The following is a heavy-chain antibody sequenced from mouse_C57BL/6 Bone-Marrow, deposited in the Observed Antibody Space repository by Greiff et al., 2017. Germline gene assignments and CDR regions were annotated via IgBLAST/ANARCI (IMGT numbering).Heavy chain of an antibody. V-gene: IGHV5-6*01. CDR1: GFTFSSYG. J-gene: IGHJ4*01. CDR2: ISSGGSYT. Sequence: EVKLVESGGDLVKPGGSLKLSCAASGFTFSSYGMSWVRQTPDKRLEWVATISSGGSYTYYPDSVKGRFTISRDNAKNTLYLQMSSLKSEDTAMYYCARQGGYYAMDYWGQGTSGTVSS. CDR3: ARQGGYYAMDY.